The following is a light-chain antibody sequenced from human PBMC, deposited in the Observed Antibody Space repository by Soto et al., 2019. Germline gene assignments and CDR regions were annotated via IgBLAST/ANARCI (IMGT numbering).Light chain of an antibody. Sequence: QLVLTQSSSASASLGSSVKLTCTLSSGHTTYIIAWHQQQPGKDPRYLMKLETSGSYNKGSGVPDRFSGSSSGADRYLTISNLQFEDEADYYCETWDINTHVVFGGGTKLTVL. J-gene: IGLJ2*01. CDR1: SGHTTYI. CDR2: LETSGSY. CDR3: ETWDINTHVV. V-gene: IGLV4-60*02.